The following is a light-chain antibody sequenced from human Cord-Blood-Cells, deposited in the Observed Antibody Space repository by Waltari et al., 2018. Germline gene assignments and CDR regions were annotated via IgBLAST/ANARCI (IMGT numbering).Light chain of an antibody. J-gene: IGLJ1*01. CDR1: SSNLGAGYE. Sequence: QSVLTQPPSVSGAPGQRVTISFTGSSSNLGAGYEVHWYQQLPGTAPKLLIYGNSNRPSGVPDRFSGSKSGTSASLAITGLQAEDEADYYCQSYDSSLSALYVFGTGTKVTVL. CDR2: GNS. V-gene: IGLV1-40*01. CDR3: QSYDSSLSALYV.